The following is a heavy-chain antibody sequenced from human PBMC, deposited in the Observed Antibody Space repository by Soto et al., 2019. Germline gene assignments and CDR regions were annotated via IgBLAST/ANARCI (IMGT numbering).Heavy chain of an antibody. Sequence: QVQLVQSGAEVKKPGASVKVSCKASGYNFKDHYMHWVRQAPGQGLEWMGWINPSNGDTKYEQDFQGWVTMTRDTSSSTYYMDLSRLKSEDTAVYYCAREMAGSQGRYFDYWGQGTLVTFSS. CDR3: AREMAGSQGRYFDY. J-gene: IGHJ4*02. CDR1: GYNFKDHY. V-gene: IGHV1-2*04. D-gene: IGHD6-19*01. CDR2: INPSNGDT.